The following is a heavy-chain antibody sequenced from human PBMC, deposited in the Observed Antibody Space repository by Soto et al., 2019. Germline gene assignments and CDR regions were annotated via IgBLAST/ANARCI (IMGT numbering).Heavy chain of an antibody. CDR2: ITASGATT. V-gene: IGHV3-23*01. D-gene: IGHD3-22*01. CDR1: GFTFSTFA. Sequence: EGQLLESGGGLVQPGGSLRLSCAASGFTFSTFAMTWVRQGPGKGLEWVSAITASGATTYYADSVKGRFTISRDNSQNTVYLQANSLRPEDTAVYYCAKDLFPARDSLYGLDVWGQGTTVTVSS. CDR3: AKDLFPARDSLYGLDV. J-gene: IGHJ6*02.